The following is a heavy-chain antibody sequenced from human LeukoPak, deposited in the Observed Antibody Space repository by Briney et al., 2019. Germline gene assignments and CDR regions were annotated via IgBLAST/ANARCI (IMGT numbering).Heavy chain of an antibody. D-gene: IGHD3-3*01. V-gene: IGHV1-18*01. Sequence: EASVKVSCKASGYTFTGYGISWVRQAPGQGLEWMGWISAYNGNTNYAQKLQGRVTMTTDTSTSTAYMELRSLRSDDTAVYYCARSRRVDSHVDYWGQGTLVTVSS. CDR1: GYTFTGYG. CDR2: ISAYNGNT. CDR3: ARSRRVDSHVDY. J-gene: IGHJ4*02.